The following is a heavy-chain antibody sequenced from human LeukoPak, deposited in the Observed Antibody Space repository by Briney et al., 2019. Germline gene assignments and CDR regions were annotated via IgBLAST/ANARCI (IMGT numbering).Heavy chain of an antibody. CDR3: AKGLRYFDWLLH. V-gene: IGHV3-30*02. CDR2: IRYDGSNK. J-gene: IGHJ4*02. D-gene: IGHD3-9*01. CDR1: GFTFSSYG. Sequence: GGSLRLSCAASGFTFSSYGMHWVRQAPGKGLEWVAFIRYDGSNKYYADSVKGRFTISRDNSKNTLYLQMNSLRAEDTAVYYCAKGLRYFDWLLHWGQGTLATVSS.